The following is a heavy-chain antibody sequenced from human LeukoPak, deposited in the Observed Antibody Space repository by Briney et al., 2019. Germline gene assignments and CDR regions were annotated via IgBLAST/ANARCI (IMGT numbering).Heavy chain of an antibody. CDR1: GFTFSNYS. CDR3: ARVSGSSWYGAFDI. V-gene: IGHV3-48*04. Sequence: PGGSLRLSCAASGFTFSNYSMNWVRQAPGKGLEWVSYISSSSSSIYYADSVKGRFTISRDNAKNSLYLQMNSLRAEDTAVYYCARVSGSSWYGAFDIWGQGTMVTVSS. J-gene: IGHJ3*02. D-gene: IGHD6-13*01. CDR2: ISSSSSSI.